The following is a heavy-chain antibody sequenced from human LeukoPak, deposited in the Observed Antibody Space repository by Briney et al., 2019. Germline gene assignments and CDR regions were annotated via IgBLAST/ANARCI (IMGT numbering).Heavy chain of an antibody. CDR3: VRGPYGSGISNWFDP. Sequence: SETLSLTCTVSAYSISSGYYWGWIRQPPGKGLEWIGSIYHSGNTYYNPSLKSRVTMSVDTFKNQFSLNLRSVTAADTAVYYCVRGPYGSGISNWFDPWGQGTLVIVSS. D-gene: IGHD3-10*01. J-gene: IGHJ5*02. CDR1: AYSISSGYY. V-gene: IGHV4-38-2*02. CDR2: IYHSGNT.